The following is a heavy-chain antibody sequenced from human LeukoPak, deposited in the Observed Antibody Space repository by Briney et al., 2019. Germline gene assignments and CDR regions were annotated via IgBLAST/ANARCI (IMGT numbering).Heavy chain of an antibody. Sequence: SETLSLTCTVSSGSTSSSSYYWGWIRQPPGKGLEWIGSMYYGGSTYYNPSLKSRVTISVDTSKNQFSLKLSSVTAADTAVYYCARGYSSSWYFNWFDPWGQGTLVTVSS. CDR3: ARGYSSSWYFNWFDP. CDR1: SGSTSSSSYY. J-gene: IGHJ5*02. D-gene: IGHD6-13*01. V-gene: IGHV4-39*07. CDR2: MYYGGST.